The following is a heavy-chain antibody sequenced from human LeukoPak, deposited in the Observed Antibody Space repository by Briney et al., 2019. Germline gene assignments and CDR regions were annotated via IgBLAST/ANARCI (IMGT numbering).Heavy chain of an antibody. Sequence: GGSLRLSCAASGFTFSSYAMSWVRQAPGKGLEWVSAISGSGGSTYYADSVKGRFTISRDNSKNTLYLQMNSLRAEDTAVYYCARSSYYYDSSGYYFDYWGQGTLVTVSS. CDR2: ISGSGGST. CDR3: ARSSYYYDSSGYYFDY. D-gene: IGHD3-22*01. CDR1: GFTFSSYA. J-gene: IGHJ4*02. V-gene: IGHV3-23*01.